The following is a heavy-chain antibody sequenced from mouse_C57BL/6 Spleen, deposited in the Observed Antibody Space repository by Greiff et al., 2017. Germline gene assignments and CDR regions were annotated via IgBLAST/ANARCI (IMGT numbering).Heavy chain of an antibody. D-gene: IGHD2-1*01. CDR1: GFSLTSYG. CDR3: AKKGEQIYYGNYVGYFDV. CDR2: IWRGGST. J-gene: IGHJ1*03. Sequence: VQLQQSGPGLVQPSQSLSITCTVSGFSLTSYGVHWVRQSPGKGLEWLGVIWRGGSTDYNAAFMSRLSITKDNSKSQVFFKMNSLQADDTAIYYCAKKGEQIYYGNYVGYFDVWGTGTTVTVSS. V-gene: IGHV2-5*01.